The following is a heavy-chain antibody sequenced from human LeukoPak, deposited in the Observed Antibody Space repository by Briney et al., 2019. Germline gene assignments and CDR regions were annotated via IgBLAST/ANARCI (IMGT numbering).Heavy chain of an antibody. CDR1: GGSISSYY. Sequence: SETLSLTCTVSGGSISSYYWSWIRQPPGKGLEWIGYIYYSGSTNYNPSLKSRVTISVHTSKNQFSLKLSSVTAADTAVCYCARLTGYSSESWFDPWGQGTLVTVSS. J-gene: IGHJ5*02. V-gene: IGHV4-59*01. CDR3: ARLTGYSSESWFDP. D-gene: IGHD3-9*01. CDR2: IYYSGST.